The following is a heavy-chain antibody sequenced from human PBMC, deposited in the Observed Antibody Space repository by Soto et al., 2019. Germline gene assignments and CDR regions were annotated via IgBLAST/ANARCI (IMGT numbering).Heavy chain of an antibody. J-gene: IGHJ4*02. CDR2: IYHSGST. CDR1: GGSISSGGYS. V-gene: IGHV4-30-2*01. Sequence: QLQLQESGSGLVKPSQTLSLTCAVSGGSISSGGYSWSWIRQPPGKGLEWIGYIYHSGSTYYNPSLKSRVTISVDRSKNQFSLKLSSVTAADTAVYYCVRACHDYGDGHYFDYWGQGTLVTVSS. D-gene: IGHD4-17*01. CDR3: VRACHDYGDGHYFDY.